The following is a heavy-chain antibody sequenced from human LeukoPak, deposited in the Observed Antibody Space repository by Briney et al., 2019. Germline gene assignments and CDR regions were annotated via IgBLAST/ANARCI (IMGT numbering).Heavy chain of an antibody. CDR3: ARDLVVVPAASVDYYYGMDV. CDR2: ISSSSSYI. Sequence: GSLRLSCAASGFTFSSYSMNWVRQAPGKGLEWVSSISSSSSYIYYADSVKGRFTISRDNAKDSLYLQMNSLRAEDTAVYYCARDLVVVPAASVDYYYGMDVWGQGTTVTVSS. CDR1: GFTFSSYS. J-gene: IGHJ6*02. V-gene: IGHV3-21*01. D-gene: IGHD2-2*01.